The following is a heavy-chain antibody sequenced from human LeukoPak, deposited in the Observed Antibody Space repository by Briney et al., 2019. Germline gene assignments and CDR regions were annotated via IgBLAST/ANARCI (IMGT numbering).Heavy chain of an antibody. CDR1: GGTFSSYA. CDR3: ARSSYGSGIHEVGSDY. Sequence: GASVKVSCKASGGTFSSYAISWVRQAPGQGLEWMGRIIPILGIANYAQEFQGRVTITADKSTSTAYMGLSSLRSEDTAVYYCARSSYGSGIHEVGSDYWGQGTLVTVSS. V-gene: IGHV1-69*04. J-gene: IGHJ4*02. D-gene: IGHD3-10*01. CDR2: IIPILGIA.